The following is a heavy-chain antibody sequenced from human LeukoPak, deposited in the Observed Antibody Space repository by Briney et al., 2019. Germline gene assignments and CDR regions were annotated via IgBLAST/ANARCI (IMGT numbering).Heavy chain of an antibody. D-gene: IGHD2-2*01. CDR3: AGERDIVVVPAAILRY. V-gene: IGHV3-33*01. Sequence: GGSLRLSCAASGFTFSSYGMNWVRQAPGKGLEWVAVIWYDGNNKYYADSVKGRFTISRDNSKNTLYLQMNSLRAEDTAVYYCAGERDIVVVPAAILRYWGQGTLVTVSS. CDR2: IWYDGNNK. CDR1: GFTFSSYG. J-gene: IGHJ4*02.